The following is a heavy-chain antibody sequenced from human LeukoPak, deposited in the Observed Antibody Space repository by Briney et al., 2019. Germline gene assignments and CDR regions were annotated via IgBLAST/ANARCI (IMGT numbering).Heavy chain of an antibody. CDR3: AREDSSGWSFFDY. Sequence: PGGSLRLSCAASGFTFSSYSMNWVRQAPGKGLEWVSSISSSSSTIYYADSVKGRFTISRDNAKNSLYLQMNSLRAEDTAVYYCAREDSSGWSFFDYWGQGTLVTVSS. D-gene: IGHD6-19*01. CDR1: GFTFSSYS. CDR2: ISSSSSTI. J-gene: IGHJ4*02. V-gene: IGHV3-48*04.